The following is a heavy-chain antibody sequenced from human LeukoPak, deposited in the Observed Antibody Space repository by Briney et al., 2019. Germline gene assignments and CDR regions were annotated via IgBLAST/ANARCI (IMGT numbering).Heavy chain of an antibody. J-gene: IGHJ4*02. V-gene: IGHV3-48*03. CDR3: ATDFDY. Sequence: PGGSLRLSCEASGFTFSSYEMNWVRQAPGKGLEWVSKISSSCTTIYYTDSVKGRFTISRDNAKNSLYLQMNSLRAEDTAVYYCATDFDYWGQGTLVTVS. CDR1: GFTFSSYE. CDR2: ISSSCTTI.